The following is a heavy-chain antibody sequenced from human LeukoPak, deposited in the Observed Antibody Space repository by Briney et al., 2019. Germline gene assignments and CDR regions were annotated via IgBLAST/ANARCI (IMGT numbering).Heavy chain of an antibody. D-gene: IGHD5-18*01. CDR1: GFTFGGYA. V-gene: IGHV3-21*01. Sequence: GGSLRLSCTASGFTFGGYAMTWVRQAPGKGLEWVSSISSSSSYIYYADSVKGRFTISRDNAKNSLYLQMNSLRAEDTAGYYCARSPVDTAMVPFYYYYIDVWGKGTTGTVSS. CDR2: ISSSSSYI. J-gene: IGHJ6*03. CDR3: ARSPVDTAMVPFYYYYIDV.